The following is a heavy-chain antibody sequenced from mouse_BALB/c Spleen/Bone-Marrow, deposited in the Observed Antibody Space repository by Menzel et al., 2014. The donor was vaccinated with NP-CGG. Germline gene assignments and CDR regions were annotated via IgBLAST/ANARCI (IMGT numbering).Heavy chain of an antibody. CDR3: TIYYGNYFAY. V-gene: IGHV1S16*01. CDR2: INPSNGGT. J-gene: IGHJ3*01. CDR1: GYTFTSYY. D-gene: IGHD2-1*01. Sequence: SGAELVKPGASVKSSCKASGYTFTSYYMYWVKQRPGQGLEWIGEINPSNGGTNFNEKFKSKATLTVDKSSSTAYMQLSSLTSEDSAVYYCTIYYGNYFAYWGQGTLVTVSA.